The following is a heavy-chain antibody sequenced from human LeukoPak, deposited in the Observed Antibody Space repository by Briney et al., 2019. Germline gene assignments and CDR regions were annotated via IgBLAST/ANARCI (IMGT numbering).Heavy chain of an antibody. D-gene: IGHD2-15*01. CDR1: GGTFSSYT. CDR2: IIPILGIA. Sequence: SVKVSCKASGGTFSSYTISWVRQAPGQGVEWMGRIIPILGIANYAQKFQGRVTITADKSTSTAYMELSSLRSEDTAVYYCARGEDSSIDYRGQGTLVTVSS. CDR3: ARGEDSSIDY. J-gene: IGHJ4*02. V-gene: IGHV1-69*02.